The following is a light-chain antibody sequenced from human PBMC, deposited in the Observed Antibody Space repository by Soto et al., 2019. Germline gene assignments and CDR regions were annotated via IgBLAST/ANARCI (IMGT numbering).Light chain of an antibody. Sequence: QSALTQPPSASGSPGQSVAISCTGTSSDVGGYNYVSWYQQHPGKAPKLMIYEVNKRPSGVPDRFSGSKSGNTASLTVSGPQAEDESDYYCSSYAGSRDVFGTGTKVTVL. CDR3: SSYAGSRDV. J-gene: IGLJ1*01. V-gene: IGLV2-8*01. CDR2: EVN. CDR1: SSDVGGYNY.